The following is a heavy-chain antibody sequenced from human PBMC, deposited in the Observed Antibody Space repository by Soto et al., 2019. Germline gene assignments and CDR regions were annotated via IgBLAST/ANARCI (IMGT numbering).Heavy chain of an antibody. Sequence: GGSLRLSCAASGFTFGSYAMSWVRLAPGKGLEWVSVAGPSGSSTFYADSVRGRFTISRDNVENTLYLQMNSLRVADTALYFCARTYYYDSTGYYRTFDYWCQGTLVTVSS. V-gene: IGHV3-23*01. CDR2: AGPSGSST. CDR3: ARTYYYDSTGYYRTFDY. J-gene: IGHJ4*02. D-gene: IGHD3-22*01. CDR1: GFTFGSYA.